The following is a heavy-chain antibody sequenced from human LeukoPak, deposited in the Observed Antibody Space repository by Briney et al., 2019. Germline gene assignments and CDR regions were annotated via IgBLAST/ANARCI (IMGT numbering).Heavy chain of an antibody. D-gene: IGHD1-14*01. V-gene: IGHV3-48*01. J-gene: IGHJ4*02. CDR1: GFTFSSYS. CDR2: ISSSSSTI. CDR3: ARSGGAGTDY. Sequence: GGSLRLSCAASGFTFSSYSMNWVRQAPGKGLEWVSYISSSSSTIYYADSVKGRFTISRDNSKNTLYLQMNSLRAEDTAVYYCARSGGAGTDYWGQGTLVTVSS.